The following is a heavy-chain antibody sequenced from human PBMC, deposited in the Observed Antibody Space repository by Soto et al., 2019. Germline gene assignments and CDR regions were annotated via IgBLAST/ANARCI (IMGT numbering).Heavy chain of an antibody. CDR1: GFTFSGSA. V-gene: IGHV3-73*01. J-gene: IGHJ4*02. Sequence: GALRLSCAASGFTFSGSAMHWVRQASGKGLEWVGRIRSKANSYATAYAASVKGRFTISRDDSKNTAYLQMNSLKTEDTAVYYCTTTYYDSSGYYYEALDYWGQGTLVTVSS. CDR3: TTTYYDSSGYYYEALDY. D-gene: IGHD3-22*01. CDR2: IRSKANSYAT.